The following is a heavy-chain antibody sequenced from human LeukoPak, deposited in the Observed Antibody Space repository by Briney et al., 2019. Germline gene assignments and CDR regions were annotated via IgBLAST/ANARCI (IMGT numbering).Heavy chain of an antibody. J-gene: IGHJ4*02. CDR2: INPNSGGT. V-gene: IGHV1-2*06. D-gene: IGHD3-16*02. CDR3: ARAPRYYDYVWGSYRVPHFDY. Sequence: ASVKVSCKASGYTFTGYYMHWVRQAPGQGLEWMGRINPNSGGTNYAQKFQGRVTMTRDTSISTAYMELSRLRSDDTAVYYCARAPRYYDYVWGSYRVPHFDYWGQRTLVTVSS. CDR1: GYTFTGYY.